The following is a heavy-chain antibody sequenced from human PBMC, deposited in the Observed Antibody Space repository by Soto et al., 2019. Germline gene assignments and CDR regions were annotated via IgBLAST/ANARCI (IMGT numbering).Heavy chain of an antibody. CDR2: ITYDGSNK. V-gene: IGHV3-30-3*01. CDR3: ARETYYDFWSGPYYGMDV. D-gene: IGHD3-3*01. Sequence: QVQLVESGGGVVQPGRFLRLSCAASGFTFSSYAMHWVRQAPGKGLEWVAVITYDGSNKYYAKSVKGRFTISRDNSKNTLYLQMNSLRAEDTAVYYCARETYYDFWSGPYYGMDVWGQGTTVTVSS. J-gene: IGHJ6*02. CDR1: GFTFSSYA.